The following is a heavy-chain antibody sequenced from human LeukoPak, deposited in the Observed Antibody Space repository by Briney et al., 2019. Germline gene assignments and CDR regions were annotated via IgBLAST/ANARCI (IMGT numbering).Heavy chain of an antibody. Sequence: GGSLRLSCAASGFTFNNYAMHWVRQAPGKGLEWVSYISSSGSTIYYADSVKGRFTISRDNAKNSLYLQMNSLRAEDTAVYYCARLTTYYDSSGSGFDYWGQGTLVTVSS. D-gene: IGHD3-22*01. CDR1: GFTFNNYA. CDR2: ISSSGSTI. V-gene: IGHV3-48*03. J-gene: IGHJ4*02. CDR3: ARLTTYYDSSGSGFDY.